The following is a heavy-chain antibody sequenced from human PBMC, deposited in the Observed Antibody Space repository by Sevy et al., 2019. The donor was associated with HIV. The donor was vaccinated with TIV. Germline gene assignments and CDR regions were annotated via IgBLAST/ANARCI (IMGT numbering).Heavy chain of an antibody. CDR2: INHSGST. Sequence: SETLSLTCAVYGGSFSGYYWSWIRQPPGKGLEWIGEINHSGSTNYNPSLKSRVTISVDTSKNQFSLKLGSVTAADTAVYYCARGTLSGRYCSSTSCRTYYYYYYGMDVWGQGTTVTVSS. J-gene: IGHJ6*02. D-gene: IGHD2-2*01. CDR1: GGSFSGYY. CDR3: ARGTLSGRYCSSTSCRTYYYYYYGMDV. V-gene: IGHV4-34*01.